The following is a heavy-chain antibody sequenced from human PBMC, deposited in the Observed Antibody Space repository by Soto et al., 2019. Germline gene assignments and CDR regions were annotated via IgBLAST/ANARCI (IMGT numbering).Heavy chain of an antibody. Sequence: SETLSLTCTVSGGSISSGDYYWSWIRQPPGKGLEWIGYIYYSGSTYHNPSLKSRVTISVDTSKNQFSLKLSSVTAADTAVYYCARVDSKSLFDYWGQGTLVTVSS. V-gene: IGHV4-30-4*01. J-gene: IGHJ4*02. CDR3: ARVDSKSLFDY. CDR1: GGSISSGDYY. CDR2: IYYSGST. D-gene: IGHD4-4*01.